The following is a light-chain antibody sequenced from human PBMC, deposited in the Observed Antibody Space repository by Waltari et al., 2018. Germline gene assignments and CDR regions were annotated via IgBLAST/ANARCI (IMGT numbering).Light chain of an antibody. CDR3: QQYSNLPRT. CDR1: QDISNW. CDR2: KAS. V-gene: IGKV1-12*01. J-gene: IGKJ1*01. Sequence: IQLTQSPSSLFASVRNSVTITCRASQDISNWLAWYQQKSGKAPKLLIYKASSLQSGVPSRFSGSGSGTDFTLTISSLQPEDFATYYCQQYSNLPRTFGQGTKVDIK.